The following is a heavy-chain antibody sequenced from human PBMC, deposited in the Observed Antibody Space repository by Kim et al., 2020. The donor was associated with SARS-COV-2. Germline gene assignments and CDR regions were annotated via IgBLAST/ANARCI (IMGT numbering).Heavy chain of an antibody. CDR3: ATDRHAQSPGFDY. Sequence: AASVKGRLTISRDNSKSTLYLQMNSLRAEDTAVYYRATDRHAQSPGFDYWGQGTLVTVSS. J-gene: IGHJ4*02. D-gene: IGHD7-27*01. V-gene: IGHV3-23*01.